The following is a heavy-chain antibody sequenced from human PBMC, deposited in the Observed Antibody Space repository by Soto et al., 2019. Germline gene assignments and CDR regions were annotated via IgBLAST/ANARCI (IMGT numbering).Heavy chain of an antibody. CDR2: IYYSGST. CDR1: GGSISSYY. V-gene: IGHV4-59*01. J-gene: IGHJ5*02. Sequence: SETLSLTCTVSGGSISSYYWSWIRQPPGKGLEWIGYIYYSGSTNYNPSLKSRVTISVDTSKNQFSLKLSSVTAADTAVYYCARGDYDILTGYYPRGDWFDPWGQGTLVTVSS. D-gene: IGHD3-9*01. CDR3: ARGDYDILTGYYPRGDWFDP.